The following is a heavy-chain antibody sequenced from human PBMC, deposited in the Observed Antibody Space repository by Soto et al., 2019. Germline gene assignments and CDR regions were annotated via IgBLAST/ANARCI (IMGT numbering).Heavy chain of an antibody. Sequence: GGSLRLSCAASGFTFSSYGMHWVRQAPGKGLEWVAVISYDGSNKYYADSVKGRFTISRDNSKNTLYLQMNSLRAEDTAVYYCAMGLTSPYYFDYWGQGTLVTVSS. J-gene: IGHJ4*02. CDR1: GFTFSSYG. D-gene: IGHD7-27*01. V-gene: IGHV3-30*03. CDR3: AMGLTSPYYFDY. CDR2: ISYDGSNK.